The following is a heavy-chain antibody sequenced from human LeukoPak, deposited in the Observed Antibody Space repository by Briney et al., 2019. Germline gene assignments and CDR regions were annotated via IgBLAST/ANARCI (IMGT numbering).Heavy chain of an antibody. CDR1: GGSFSGYY. CDR3: ARGLGSGYCSGGSCFHFYYGMDV. CDR2: INHSGST. V-gene: IGHV4-34*01. J-gene: IGHJ6*02. D-gene: IGHD2-15*01. Sequence: SETLSLNCAVYGGSFSGYYWSWIRKPPGKGLEWIGEINHSGSTNYNPSLKSRVTISVDTSKNQFSLKLSSVTAADTAVYYCARGLGSGYCSGGSCFHFYYGMDVWGQGTTVTVSS.